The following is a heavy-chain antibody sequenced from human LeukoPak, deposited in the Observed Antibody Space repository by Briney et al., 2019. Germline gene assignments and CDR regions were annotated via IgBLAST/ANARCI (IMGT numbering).Heavy chain of an antibody. J-gene: IGHJ5*02. D-gene: IGHD3-22*01. V-gene: IGHV1-8*01. CDR3: ARDQGYYDSSGYLFWFDP. CDR1: GYTFTSYD. Sequence: ASVTVSCKASGYTFTSYDINWVRQATGQGLEWMGWMNPNSGNTGYAQKFQGRVTMTRKTSISTAYMELSRLRSDDTAVYYCARDQGYYDSSGYLFWFDPWGQGTLVTVSS. CDR2: MNPNSGNT.